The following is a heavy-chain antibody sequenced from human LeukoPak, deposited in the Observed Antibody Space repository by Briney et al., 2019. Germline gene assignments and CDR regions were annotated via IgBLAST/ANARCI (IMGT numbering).Heavy chain of an antibody. V-gene: IGHV3-20*04. CDR2: INWNGGST. CDR1: GFTFDDYG. J-gene: IGHJ4*02. D-gene: IGHD7-27*01. CDR3: ARDSWGNFDY. Sequence: GGSLRLSCAASGFTFDDYGMSWVRQAPGKGLEWVSGINWNGGSTGYADSVKGRFTIARDNAENSLYLQLNSLRAEDTAVYYCARDSWGNFDYWGQGTLVPVSS.